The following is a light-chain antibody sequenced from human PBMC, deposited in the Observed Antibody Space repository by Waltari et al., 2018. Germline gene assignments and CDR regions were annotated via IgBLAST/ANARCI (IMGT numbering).Light chain of an antibody. J-gene: IGKJ4*01. CDR3: QQRSNWPRRLT. CDR1: QSVSSY. V-gene: IGKV3-11*01. CDR2: DAS. Sequence: EMVLTQSPATLSLSPGERATPPFRASQSVSSYLAWYQQKPGQAPRLLIYDASNRATGIPARFSGSGSGTDFTLTISSLEPEDFAVYYCQQRSNWPRRLTFGGGTKVEIK.